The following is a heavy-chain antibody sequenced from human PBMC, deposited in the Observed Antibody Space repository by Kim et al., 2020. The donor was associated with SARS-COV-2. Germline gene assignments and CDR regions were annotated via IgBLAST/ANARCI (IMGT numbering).Heavy chain of an antibody. Sequence: ASVKVSCKASGYTFTSYDINWVRQATGQGLEWMGWMNPNSGNTGYAQQFQGRVTMTRNTSISTAYMELSSLRSEDTAVYYCARMKILWFGELFYYYGMDVWGQGTTVTVSS. CDR2: MNPNSGNT. J-gene: IGHJ6*02. D-gene: IGHD3-10*01. CDR3: ARMKILWFGELFYYYGMDV. V-gene: IGHV1-8*01. CDR1: GYTFTSYD.